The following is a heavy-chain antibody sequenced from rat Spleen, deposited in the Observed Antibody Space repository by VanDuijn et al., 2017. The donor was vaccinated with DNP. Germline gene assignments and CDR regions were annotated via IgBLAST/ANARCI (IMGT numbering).Heavy chain of an antibody. CDR1: GINFNDYW. D-gene: IGHD4-5*01. Sequence: EVKLVESGGGLVQPGRSLKLSCAASGINFNDYWMGWVRQAPTKGLEWVASISNTGDNTYYSDSVKGRFTISRANAQNTLFLEMNSLSSEDTATYYCARGVTRFDYWGQGVMVTVSS. CDR2: ISNTGDNT. CDR3: ARGVTRFDY. J-gene: IGHJ2*01. V-gene: IGHV5-31*01.